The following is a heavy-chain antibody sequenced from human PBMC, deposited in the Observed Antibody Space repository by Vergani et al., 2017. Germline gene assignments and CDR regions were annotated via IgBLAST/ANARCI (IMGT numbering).Heavy chain of an antibody. CDR1: GFTFTDYG. D-gene: IGHD4-17*01. CDR3: ARGASGDYVSSFDY. Sequence: QAQLVESGGGVVQPGSSLRLSCAASGFTFTDYGMHWVRQAPGKGLEWVAVISYDGSNKYYADSVKGRFTISRDNSKNTLYLQMNSLRAEDTAVYYCARGASGDYVSSFDYWGQGTLVTVSS. J-gene: IGHJ4*02. CDR2: ISYDGSNK. V-gene: IGHV3-30*19.